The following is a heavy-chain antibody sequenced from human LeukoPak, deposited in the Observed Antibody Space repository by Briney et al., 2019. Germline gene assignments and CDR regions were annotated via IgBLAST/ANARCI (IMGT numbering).Heavy chain of an antibody. Sequence: ASVKLSCKASGYTFSNYYIHWVRQAPGQGLEWMGIINTTSGSVNYAQTFKGRVTMTRDMSKNTFYMEMSSLRSEDTAAYYCARGENGDSWGKGTTVTISS. D-gene: IGHD1-1*01. CDR3: ARGENGDS. J-gene: IGHJ4*02. V-gene: IGHV1-46*01. CDR2: INTTSGSV. CDR1: GYTFSNYY.